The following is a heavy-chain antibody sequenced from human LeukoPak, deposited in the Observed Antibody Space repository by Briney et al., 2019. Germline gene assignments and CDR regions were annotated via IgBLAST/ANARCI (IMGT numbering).Heavy chain of an antibody. J-gene: IGHJ5*02. Sequence: SETLSLTCTVSGGSIRSGNYYWSWIRQPPGKGLEWIGYIYDSGSTYYNPSLKSRTTISVDTSKNQFSLKLTSVTAADTAVHYCARAGWRIVVVPAAKDNWFDPWGQGTLVTVSS. CDR2: IYDSGST. CDR3: ARAGWRIVVVPAAKDNWFDP. D-gene: IGHD2-2*01. CDR1: GGSIRSGNYY. V-gene: IGHV4-30-4*01.